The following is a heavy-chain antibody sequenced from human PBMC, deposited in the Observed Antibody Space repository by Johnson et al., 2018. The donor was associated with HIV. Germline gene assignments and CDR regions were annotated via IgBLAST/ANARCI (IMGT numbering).Heavy chain of an antibody. CDR2: IYSGGST. Sequence: VQLVESGGGLVQPGGSLRLSCAASGFTVSSNYMSWVRQAPGKGLEWVSVIYSGGSTYYADSVKGRFTISRDNSKNTLYLQMNSLRAEDTAVYYCAKDWYNWNDGGGYDAFDIWGQGTMVTVSS. V-gene: IGHV3-66*01. J-gene: IGHJ3*02. D-gene: IGHD1-1*01. CDR3: AKDWYNWNDGGGYDAFDI. CDR1: GFTVSSNY.